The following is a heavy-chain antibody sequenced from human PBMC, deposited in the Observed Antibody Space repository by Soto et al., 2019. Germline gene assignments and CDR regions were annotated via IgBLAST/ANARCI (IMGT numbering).Heavy chain of an antibody. V-gene: IGHV4-38-2*01. Sequence: PSETLSLTCAVSGYSISSGYYWGWIRQPPGKGLEWIGSIYHSGSTYYNPSLKSRVTISVDTSKNQFSLKLSSVTAADTAVYYCGAAAGTNWFDPWGQGTQVTVSS. CDR1: GYSISSGYY. CDR2: IYHSGST. D-gene: IGHD6-13*01. J-gene: IGHJ5*02. CDR3: GAAAGTNWFDP.